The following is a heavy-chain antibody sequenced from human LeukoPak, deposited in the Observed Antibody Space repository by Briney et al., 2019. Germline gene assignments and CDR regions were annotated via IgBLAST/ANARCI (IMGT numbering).Heavy chain of an antibody. J-gene: IGHJ4*02. CDR1: GGSISSYH. V-gene: IGHV4-4*07. Sequence: SETLSLTCTVSGGSISSYHWSWIRQPAGKGLEWIGRIYTSGSTNYNPSLKSRVTMSVDTSKNQFSLKLSSVTAADTAVYYCARSNSYYCSSTSCYPYPEYYFDYWGQGTLVTVSS. D-gene: IGHD2-2*01. CDR3: ARSNSYYCSSTSCYPYPEYYFDY. CDR2: IYTSGST.